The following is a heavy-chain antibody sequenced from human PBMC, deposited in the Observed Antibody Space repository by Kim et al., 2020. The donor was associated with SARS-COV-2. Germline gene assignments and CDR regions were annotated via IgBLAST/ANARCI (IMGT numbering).Heavy chain of an antibody. D-gene: IGHD3-10*01. Sequence: GGSLRLSCAASGFTFSSYGMHWVRQAPGKGLEWVAVISYDGSNKYYADSVKGRFTISRDNSKNTLYLQMNSLRAEDTAVYYCARAEALLWIGELLSDYWGQGTLVTVSS. CDR1: GFTFSSYG. V-gene: IGHV3-33*05. J-gene: IGHJ4*02. CDR3: ARAEALLWIGELLSDY. CDR2: ISYDGSNK.